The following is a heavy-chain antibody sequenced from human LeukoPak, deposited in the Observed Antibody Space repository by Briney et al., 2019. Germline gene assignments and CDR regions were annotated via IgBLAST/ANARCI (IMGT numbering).Heavy chain of an antibody. CDR3: ARVSGYSYGYSYFDY. CDR2: ISSSSSYI. CDR1: GFTLSSYS. V-gene: IGHV3-21*01. Sequence: GGSLRPSCAASGFTLSSYSMNWVRQAPGKGLEWVSSISSSSSYIYYADSVKGRFTISRDNAKNSLYLQMNSLRAEDTAVYYCARVSGYSYGYSYFDYWGQGTLVTVSS. J-gene: IGHJ4*02. D-gene: IGHD5-18*01.